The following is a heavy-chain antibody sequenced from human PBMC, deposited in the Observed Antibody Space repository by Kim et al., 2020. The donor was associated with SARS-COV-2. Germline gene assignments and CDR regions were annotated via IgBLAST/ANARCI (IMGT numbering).Heavy chain of an antibody. D-gene: IGHD3-9*01. CDR3: ARDPLRYFDWLLAYGMDV. CDR2: INWNGGST. V-gene: IGHV3-20*04. J-gene: IGHJ6*02. Sequence: GGSLRLSCAASGFTFGDYGMSWVRQAPGKGLEWVSGINWNGGSTGYADSVKGRFTIARDNAKNSLYLQMNSLRAEDTALYYCARDPLRYFDWLLAYGMDVWGQGTTVTVSS. CDR1: GFTFGDYG.